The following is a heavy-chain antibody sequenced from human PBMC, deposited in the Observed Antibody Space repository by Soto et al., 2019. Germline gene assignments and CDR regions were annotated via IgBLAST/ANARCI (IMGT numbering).Heavy chain of an antibody. D-gene: IGHD3-22*01. J-gene: IGHJ4*02. CDR1: GFTFSSYA. CDR3: AKSNRITMIVVVIKAPHYFDY. CDR2: ISGSGGST. V-gene: IGHV3-23*01. Sequence: GGSLRLSCAASGFTFSSYAMSWVRQAPGKGLEWVSAISGSGGSTYYADSVKGRFTISRDNSKNTLYLQMNSLRAEDTAVYYCAKSNRITMIVVVIKAPHYFDYWGQGTLVTAPQ.